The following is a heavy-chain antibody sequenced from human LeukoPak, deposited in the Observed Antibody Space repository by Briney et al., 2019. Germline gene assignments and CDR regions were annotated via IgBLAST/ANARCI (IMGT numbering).Heavy chain of an antibody. CDR3: ARVTMVRGVMVGDAFDI. Sequence: PSETLSLTWAVYGGSFSGYYWSWIRQPPGKGLEWIGEINHSGSTNYNPSLKSRVTISVDTSKNQFSLKLSSVTAADTAVYYCARVTMVRGVMVGDAFDIWGQGTMVTVSS. J-gene: IGHJ3*02. CDR1: GGSFSGYY. D-gene: IGHD3-10*01. CDR2: INHSGST. V-gene: IGHV4-34*01.